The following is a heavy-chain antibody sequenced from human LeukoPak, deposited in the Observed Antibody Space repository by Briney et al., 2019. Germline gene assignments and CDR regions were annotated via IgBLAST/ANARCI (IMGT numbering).Heavy chain of an antibody. CDR3: ARDLSSGWYSYNWFDP. D-gene: IGHD6-19*01. Sequence: SETLSLTCTVSGGSISSGSYYWSWIRQPAGKGLEWIGRIYTSGSTNYNPSLKSRVTISVDTSKNQFSLKLSSVTAADTAVYYCARDLSSGWYSYNWFDPWGQGTLVTVSS. V-gene: IGHV4-61*02. CDR2: IYTSGST. J-gene: IGHJ5*02. CDR1: GGSISSGSYY.